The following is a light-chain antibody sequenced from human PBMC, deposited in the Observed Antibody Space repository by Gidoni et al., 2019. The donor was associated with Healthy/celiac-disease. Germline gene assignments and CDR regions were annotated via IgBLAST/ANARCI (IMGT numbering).Light chain of an antibody. V-gene: IGLV2-14*03. CDR2: DVS. CDR1: SSDVGGSNY. J-gene: IGLJ2*01. Sequence: GQPITISCTGTSSDVGGSNYVSWYQQHPGKAPKLIIYDVSHRPSGVSNRFSGSKSGHTASLTISGLQAEDETDYYCSSYTSSNTLLFGGGTKLTVL. CDR3: SSYTSSNTLL.